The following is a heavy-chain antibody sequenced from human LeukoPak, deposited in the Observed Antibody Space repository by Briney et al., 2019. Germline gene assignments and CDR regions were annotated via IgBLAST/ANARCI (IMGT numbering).Heavy chain of an antibody. CDR3: AKDIYGDYGGLDY. J-gene: IGHJ4*02. D-gene: IGHD4-17*01. CDR2: IINSGGST. V-gene: IGHV3-23*01. CDR1: GFTLSNYA. Sequence: GGSLRLSCAAPGFTLSNYAMNWGRPAPGEGLGWVSTIINSGGSTYYADSVKGRFTISRDSSKNTLYLQMNSLRDADTSVYYCAKDIYGDYGGLDYWGQGTLVTVSS.